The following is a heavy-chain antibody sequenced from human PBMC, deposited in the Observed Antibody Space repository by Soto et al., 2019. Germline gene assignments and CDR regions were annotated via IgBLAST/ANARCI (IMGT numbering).Heavy chain of an antibody. CDR3: ARDQAKELAIYHFDY. CDR2: IWYDGSNK. Sequence: GGSLRLSCAASGFTFSSYGMHWVRQAPGKGLEWVAVIWYDGSNKYYADSVKGRFTISRDNSKNTLYLQMNSLRAEDSAVYYCARDQAKELAIYHFDYWGQGTQVTVSS. CDR1: GFTFSSYG. D-gene: IGHD2-2*02. J-gene: IGHJ4*02. V-gene: IGHV3-33*01.